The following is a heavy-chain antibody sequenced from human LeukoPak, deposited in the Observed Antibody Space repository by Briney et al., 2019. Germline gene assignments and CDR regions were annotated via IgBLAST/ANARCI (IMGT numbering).Heavy chain of an antibody. D-gene: IGHD1-1*01. V-gene: IGHV3-30*04. CDR2: ISNDGRNK. J-gene: IGHJ4*02. CDR1: TFTFSNYA. Sequence: PGKSLRLSCAVSTFTFSNYAMHWVRQAPVKGLEWVAVISNDGRNKYYADSVKGRFTISRDNSKDTLYLQMSSLSVEDTAVYYCARGGFAYNIDYWGQGALVTVSS. CDR3: ARGGFAYNIDY.